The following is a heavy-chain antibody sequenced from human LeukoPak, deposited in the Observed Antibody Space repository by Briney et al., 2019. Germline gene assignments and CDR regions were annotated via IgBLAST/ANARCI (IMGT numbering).Heavy chain of an antibody. CDR1: GFTFSSYW. V-gene: IGHV3-7*03. J-gene: IGHJ6*03. CDR3: ARGGTDYDTSGYYSDYFYHYMDV. D-gene: IGHD3-22*01. Sequence: GGSLRLSCAASGFTFSSYWMSWVRQAPGKGLEWVANIKQDGSEKYYVDSVKGRFTISRDNAKNSLYLQMNSLRAEGTASYYCARGGTDYDTSGYYSDYFYHYMDVWGKGTTVTISS. CDR2: IKQDGSEK.